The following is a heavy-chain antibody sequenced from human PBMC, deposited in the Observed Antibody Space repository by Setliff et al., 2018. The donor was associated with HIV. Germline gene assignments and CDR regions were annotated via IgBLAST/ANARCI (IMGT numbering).Heavy chain of an antibody. CDR1: GGSIDNNKYY. D-gene: IGHD3-22*01. CDR2: IYHTGRT. Sequence: SETLSLTCSVSGGSIDNNKYYWTWIRQPPGKGLEWTGSIYHTGRTYYNRSLESRLTISIDTSKNQFSLKLTSVTAADTAMYYCASRIYYYDESRVLREEGFVPWGQGTLVIVSS. V-gene: IGHV4-39*01. J-gene: IGHJ5*02. CDR3: ASRIYYYDESRVLREEGFVP.